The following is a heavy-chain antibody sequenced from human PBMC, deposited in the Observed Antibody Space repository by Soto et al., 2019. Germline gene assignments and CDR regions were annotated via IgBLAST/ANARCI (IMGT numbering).Heavy chain of an antibody. CDR3: ARGWDHYDSSGLLTWFCP. CDR1: GGTFTDLG. J-gene: IGHJ5*02. Sequence: SVKVSCKASGGTFTDLGLHWVRQAPGQGLEWMGGIIPIFGTPNYAQKFQGRVIITADEFTSTAHMELSSLRSEDTAVYYCARGWDHYDSSGLLTWFCPWGQGTLVTVSS. V-gene: IGHV1-69*13. CDR2: IIPIFGTP. D-gene: IGHD3-22*01.